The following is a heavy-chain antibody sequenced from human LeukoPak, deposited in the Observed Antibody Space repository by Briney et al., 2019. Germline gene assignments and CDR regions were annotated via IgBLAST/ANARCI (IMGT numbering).Heavy chain of an antibody. V-gene: IGHV3-48*04. J-gene: IGHJ4*02. CDR3: TRETTSGY. Sequence: GGSLRLSCAASGFTLSDYHMNWVRQAPGKGLEWVSYISSRSDIIYYADSVKGRFTVSRDNAKNSLFLQMNSLRAEDTAVYYCTRETTSGYWGQGTLVTVSS. CDR1: GFTLSDYH. D-gene: IGHD1-1*01. CDR2: ISSRSDII.